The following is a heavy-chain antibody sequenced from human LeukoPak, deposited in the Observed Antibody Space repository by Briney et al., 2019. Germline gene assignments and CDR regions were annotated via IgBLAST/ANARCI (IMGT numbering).Heavy chain of an antibody. CDR1: GGSISSSSYY. CDR2: IYYSGST. V-gene: IGHV4-39*01. Sequence: SETLSLTCTVSGGSISSSSYYWGWIRQPPGKGLEWIGGIYYSGSTYYNPSLKSRVTISVDTSKNQFSLKLSSVTAADTAVYYCARPDCSSTSCYRSLGAFDIWGQGTMVTVSS. CDR3: ARPDCSSTSCYRSLGAFDI. D-gene: IGHD2-2*02. J-gene: IGHJ3*02.